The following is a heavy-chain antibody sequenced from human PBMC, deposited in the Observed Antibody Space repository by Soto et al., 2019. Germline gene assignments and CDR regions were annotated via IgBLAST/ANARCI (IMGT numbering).Heavy chain of an antibody. CDR2: ISCDGGTK. J-gene: IGHJ4*02. V-gene: IGHV3-30*03. Sequence: GVSLRLSCAGSGFTFNNFGFHWVRQVPGKGLEWVALISCDGGTKSFADSLKGRFTISRDDSKNTLYLQMNSLRAEDTAVYFCARDAPGGSGSYYGFFDHCGQGTLVTVSS. CDR3: ARDAPGGSGSYYGFFDH. CDR1: GFTFNNFG. D-gene: IGHD3-22*01.